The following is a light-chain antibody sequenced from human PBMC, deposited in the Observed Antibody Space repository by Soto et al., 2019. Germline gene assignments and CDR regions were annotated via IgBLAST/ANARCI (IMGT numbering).Light chain of an antibody. CDR2: DAS. CDR1: QSISSW. CDR3: QQYNSYPFT. Sequence: DIQMTQSPSTLSSSVGDRVTSTCRASQSISSWLAWYQQKPGKAPKLLIYDASSLESGVPSRFSGSGSGTEFTLTISSLQPDDFATYYCQQYNSYPFTFGGGTKVDIK. V-gene: IGKV1-5*01. J-gene: IGKJ4*01.